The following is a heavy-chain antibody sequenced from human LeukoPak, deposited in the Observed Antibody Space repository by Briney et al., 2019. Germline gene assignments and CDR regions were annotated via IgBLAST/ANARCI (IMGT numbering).Heavy chain of an antibody. D-gene: IGHD3-10*01. CDR3: ARASSHGSGSYSVFGY. CDR2: IYYSGST. Sequence: PAETLSLTCSVSGGPIRSYFWSGMRQPPGRGLEWMGYIYYSGSTDYKYNPYLKSRVTLSEDTSMNLRSLRLRSVTAADTAVYSCARASSHGSGSYSVFGYWGQGTLVTVSS. CDR1: GGPIRSYF. J-gene: IGHJ4*02. V-gene: IGHV4-59*01.